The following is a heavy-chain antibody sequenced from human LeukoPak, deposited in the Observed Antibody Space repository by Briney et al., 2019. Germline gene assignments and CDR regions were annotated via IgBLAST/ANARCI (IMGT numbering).Heavy chain of an antibody. CDR2: IKSKTDGGTT. D-gene: IGHD3-22*01. Sequence: GGSLRLSCAASGFTFSNAWMNWVRQAPGKGLEWVGRIKSKTDGGTTDYAAPVKGRFTISRDDSKNTLYLQMNSLKTEDTAVYYCTTDLTYYYDSSGYYAQDYWGQGTLVTVSS. CDR3: TTDLTYYYDSSGYYAQDY. J-gene: IGHJ4*02. CDR1: GFTFSNAW. V-gene: IGHV3-15*07.